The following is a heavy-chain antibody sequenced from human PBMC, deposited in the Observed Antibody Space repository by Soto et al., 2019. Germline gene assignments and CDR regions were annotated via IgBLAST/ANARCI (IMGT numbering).Heavy chain of an antibody. Sequence: SETLSLTCAVYDGSFSDYYWGWIRQPPGEGLEWIGEVNQGGSNNYNPSLKGRVTISLDKSKNQFSLNLSSVTAADTAVYYCARSMRSQSSSYFVSWGQGTLVTVSS. J-gene: IGHJ4*02. CDR1: DGSFSDYY. D-gene: IGHD6-13*01. CDR3: ARSMRSQSSSYFVS. V-gene: IGHV4-34*01. CDR2: VNQGGSN.